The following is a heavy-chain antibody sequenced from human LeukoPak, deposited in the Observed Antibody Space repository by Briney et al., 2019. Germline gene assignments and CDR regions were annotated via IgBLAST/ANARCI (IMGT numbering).Heavy chain of an antibody. CDR3: AAEGTTVVTGYAFDI. V-gene: IGHV1-58*02. D-gene: IGHD4-23*01. CDR1: GFTFTSSA. Sequence: ASVKVSCKASGFTFTSSAMQWVRQARGQRLEWIGWIVVGSGNTNYAQKFQERVTITRDMSTSTAYMELSSLRSEDTAVYYCAAEGTTVVTGYAFDIWGQGTMVTVSS. J-gene: IGHJ3*02. CDR2: IVVGSGNT.